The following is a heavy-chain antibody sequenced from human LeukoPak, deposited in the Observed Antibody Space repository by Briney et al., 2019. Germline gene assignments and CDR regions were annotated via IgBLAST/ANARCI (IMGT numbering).Heavy chain of an antibody. CDR2: IRYDGSNK. D-gene: IGHD6-13*01. J-gene: IGHJ5*02. Sequence: GGSLRLSCAASGFTFSSYGMHWVRQAPGKGLEWVAFIRYDGSNKYYTDSVKGRFTISRDNSKNTLYLQMGSLSAEDMAVYYCARAPQADSSSWYGGWFDPWGQGTLVTVSS. CDR1: GFTFSSYG. V-gene: IGHV3-30*02. CDR3: ARAPQADSSSWYGGWFDP.